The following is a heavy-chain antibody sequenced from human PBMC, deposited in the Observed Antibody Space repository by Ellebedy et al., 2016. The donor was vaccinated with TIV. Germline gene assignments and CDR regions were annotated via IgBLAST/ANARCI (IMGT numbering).Heavy chain of an antibody. CDR1: GYSFTSYW. D-gene: IGHD4-17*01. CDR2: IYPGDSDT. Sequence: GESLKISCKGSGYSFTSYWIGWVRQMPGKGLEWMGIIYPGDSDTRYSPSFQGQVTISADKSISTAYLQWSSLKASDTAMYYCARPATGDYGDYEGGPSLYYFDYWGQGTLVTVSS. V-gene: IGHV5-51*01. CDR3: ARPATGDYGDYEGGPSLYYFDY. J-gene: IGHJ4*02.